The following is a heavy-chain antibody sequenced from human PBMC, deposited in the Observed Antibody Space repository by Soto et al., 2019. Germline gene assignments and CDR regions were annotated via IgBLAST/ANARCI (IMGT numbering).Heavy chain of an antibody. D-gene: IGHD5-18*01. CDR2: IWYDGSNK. V-gene: IGHV3-33*01. CDR1: GFTFSSYG. J-gene: IGHJ6*02. Sequence: GGSLRLSCAASGFTFSSYGMHWVRQAPGKGLEWVAVIWYDGSNKYYADSVKGRFTISRDNSKNTLYLQMNSLRAEDTAVYYCARDRSAREQLWLTPNYYYGMDVWGQGTTVTVSS. CDR3: ARDRSAREQLWLTPNYYYGMDV.